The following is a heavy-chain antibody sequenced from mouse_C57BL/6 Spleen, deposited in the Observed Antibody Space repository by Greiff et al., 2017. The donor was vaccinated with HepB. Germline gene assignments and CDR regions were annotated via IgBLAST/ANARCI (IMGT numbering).Heavy chain of an antibody. CDR3: AREGGSSYYYAMDY. CDR2: INPSSGYT. J-gene: IGHJ4*01. V-gene: IGHV1-4*01. CDR1: GYTFTSYT. Sequence: QVQLKQSGAELARPGASVKMSCKASGYTFTSYTMHWVKQRPGQGLEWIGYINPSSGYTKYNQKFKDKATLTADKSSSTAYMQLSSLTSEDSAVYYCAREGGSSYYYAMDYWGQGTSVTVSS. D-gene: IGHD1-1*01.